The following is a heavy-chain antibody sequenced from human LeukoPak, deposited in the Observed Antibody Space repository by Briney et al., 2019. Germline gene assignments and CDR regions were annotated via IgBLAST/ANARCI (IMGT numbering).Heavy chain of an antibody. CDR2: INPNSGGT. V-gene: IGHV1-2*02. J-gene: IGHJ4*02. CDR1: GYTFTGYY. D-gene: IGHD3-22*01. Sequence: GASVKVSCKASGYTFTGYYMHWVRQAPGQGLEWMGWINPNSGGTNYAQKFQGRVTMTRDTSISTAYMKLSRLRSDDTAVYYCARVRHYYDSRKFDYWGQGTLVTVSS. CDR3: ARVRHYYDSRKFDY.